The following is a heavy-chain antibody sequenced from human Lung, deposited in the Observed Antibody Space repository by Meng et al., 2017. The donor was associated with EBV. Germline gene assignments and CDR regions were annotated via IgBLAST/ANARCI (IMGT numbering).Heavy chain of an antibody. Sequence: QVQLVQSGAEGKKPGSSVKVSCKASGGTCSSYAISWVRQAPGQGLEWMGGIIPILGIANYAQKFQGRVTITADKSTSTAYMELSSLRSEDTAVYYCAREDSSGYSYYFDYWGQGTLVTVSS. J-gene: IGHJ4*02. V-gene: IGHV1-69*10. CDR3: AREDSSGYSYYFDY. D-gene: IGHD3-22*01. CDR1: GGTCSSYA. CDR2: IIPILGIA.